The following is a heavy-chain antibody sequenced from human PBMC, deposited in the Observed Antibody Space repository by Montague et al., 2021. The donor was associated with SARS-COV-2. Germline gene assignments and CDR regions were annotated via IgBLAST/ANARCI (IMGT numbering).Heavy chain of an antibody. CDR3: ARERRGSFYFDY. CDR1: GFTVSSNH. CDR2: LYIGENT. V-gene: IGHV3-53*01. J-gene: IGHJ4*02. D-gene: IGHD3-10*01. Sequence: SLRLSCAASGFTVSSNHMTWVRQAPGKGLERVAVLYIGENTYYADSVEGRFTVSRDNSKNSVYLQMNNLRAEDTAVYYCARERRGSFYFDYWGQGTLVTVSS.